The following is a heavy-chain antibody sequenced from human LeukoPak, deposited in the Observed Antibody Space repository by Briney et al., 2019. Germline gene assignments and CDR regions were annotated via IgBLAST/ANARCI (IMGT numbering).Heavy chain of an antibody. D-gene: IGHD6-19*01. CDR2: IRNKGNSYST. CDR3: TTSVTIAVAGKGLGPDYTDY. V-gene: IGHV3-72*01. CDR1: GFTFSDHY. J-gene: IGHJ4*02. Sequence: GGSLRLSCAASGFTFSDHYMDWVRQAPGKGLEWIGRIRNKGNSYSTQYVASVKGRFTISRDDSKNTLYLQMNSLKTEDTAVYYCTTSVTIAVAGKGLGPDYTDYWGQGTLVTVSS.